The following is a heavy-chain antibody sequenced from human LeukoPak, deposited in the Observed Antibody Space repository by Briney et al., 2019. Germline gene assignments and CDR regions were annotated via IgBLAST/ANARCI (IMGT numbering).Heavy chain of an antibody. Sequence: ASVKVSCKASGYTFTGYYMHWVRQAPGQGLEWMGWINPNSGGTNYAQKFQGRVTMTRDTSISTAYMELSRLRSDDTAVYYCARDGSSSWYVRWFDPWGQGTLVTVSS. CDR1: GYTFTGYY. J-gene: IGHJ5*02. V-gene: IGHV1-2*02. D-gene: IGHD6-13*01. CDR2: INPNSGGT. CDR3: ARDGSSSWYVRWFDP.